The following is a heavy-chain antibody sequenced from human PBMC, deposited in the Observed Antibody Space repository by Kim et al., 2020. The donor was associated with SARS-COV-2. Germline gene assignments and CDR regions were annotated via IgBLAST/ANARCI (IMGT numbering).Heavy chain of an antibody. CDR1: GYTLTELS. CDR3: ATAANYYDSSGSYGTWFDP. D-gene: IGHD3-22*01. CDR2: FDPEDGET. J-gene: IGHJ5*02. V-gene: IGHV1-24*01. Sequence: ASVKVSCKVSGYTLTELSMHWVRQAPGKGLEWMGGFDPEDGETIYAQKFQGRVTMTEDTSTDTAYMELSSLRSEDTAVYYCATAANYYDSSGSYGTWFDPWGQGTLVTVSS.